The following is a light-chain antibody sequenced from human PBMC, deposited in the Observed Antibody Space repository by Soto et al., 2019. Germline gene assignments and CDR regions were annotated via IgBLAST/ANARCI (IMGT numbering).Light chain of an antibody. CDR2: KVS. Sequence: DVVMTQSPLSLPVTLGQAASISCRSSRSLVYRDGNTYLSWFQQRPGQSPRRLIYKVSNRDSGVPDRFSGSGSGTDFTLKISRVEAEDVGVYYCMQGTHWPPFTFGPGTKVDIK. CDR1: RSLVYRDGNTY. V-gene: IGKV2-30*01. CDR3: MQGTHWPPFT. J-gene: IGKJ3*01.